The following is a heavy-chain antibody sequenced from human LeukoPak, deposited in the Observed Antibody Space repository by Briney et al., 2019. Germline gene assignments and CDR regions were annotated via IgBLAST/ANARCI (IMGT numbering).Heavy chain of an antibody. CDR1: GFTFSSYS. J-gene: IGHJ4*02. Sequence: GGSLRLSCAASGFTFSSYSMNWVRQAPGKGLEWVSSISSSSSYIYYADSVKGRFTISRDKAKNSLYLQMNSLRADDPAVYYSSRTQWLSFDYWGQGTVVTVSS. CDR3: SRTQWLSFDY. D-gene: IGHD5-12*01. CDR2: ISSSSSYI. V-gene: IGHV3-21*01.